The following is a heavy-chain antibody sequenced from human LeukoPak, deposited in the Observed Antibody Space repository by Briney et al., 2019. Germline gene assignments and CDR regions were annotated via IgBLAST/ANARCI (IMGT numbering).Heavy chain of an antibody. Sequence: SETLSLTCTVSGYSISSGYYWGWIRQPPGKGLEWIGSIYHSGSTYYNPSLKSRVTISVDTSKHQFSLKLSSVTAADTAVYYCARGRVTTGSSFDYWGQGTLVTVSS. V-gene: IGHV4-38-2*02. CDR1: GYSISSGYY. CDR2: IYHSGST. D-gene: IGHD4-11*01. J-gene: IGHJ4*02. CDR3: ARGRVTTGSSFDY.